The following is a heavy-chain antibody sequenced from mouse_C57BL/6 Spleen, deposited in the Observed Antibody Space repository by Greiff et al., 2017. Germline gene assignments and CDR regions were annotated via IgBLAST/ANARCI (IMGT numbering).Heavy chain of an antibody. CDR2: ILPGSGST. J-gene: IGHJ4*01. CDR1: GYTFTGYW. Sequence: QVQLQQSGAELMKPGASVKLSCKATGYTFTGYWIEWVKQRPGHGLEWIGEILPGSGSTNYNEKFKGKATFTADTSSNTAYMQRSSLTTEDSAIYYGARLYTTVVTTPCAMGYWGQGTSVTVSS. D-gene: IGHD2-5*01. V-gene: IGHV1-9*01. CDR3: ARLYTTVVTTPCAMGY.